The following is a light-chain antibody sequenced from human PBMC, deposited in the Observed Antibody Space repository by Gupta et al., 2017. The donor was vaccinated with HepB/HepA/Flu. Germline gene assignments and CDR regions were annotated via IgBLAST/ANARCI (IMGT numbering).Light chain of an antibody. CDR2: WAS. J-gene: IGKJ4*01. CDR1: QSLLYSSNNKNY. Sequence: DIVMTQPPDSLAVSLGERATINCKSSQSLLYSSNNKNYLAWYQQKPGQPPRLLIYWASTRESGVPDRFSGSGSGTDFTLTISSLQAEDVTVYYCQQYYNTPLTFGGGTKVEI. V-gene: IGKV4-1*01. CDR3: QQYYNTPLT.